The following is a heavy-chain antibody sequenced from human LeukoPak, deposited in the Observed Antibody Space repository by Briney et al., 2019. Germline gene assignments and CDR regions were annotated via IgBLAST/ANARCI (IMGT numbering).Heavy chain of an antibody. CDR2: INPIVGTT. CDR3: ASQSAGWGPFDC. J-gene: IGHJ4*02. V-gene: IGHV1-69*13. Sequence: SVKVSCTASGGTFSIYAFSWVRQAPGQGLEWMGGINPIVGTTNYAQMFQGRVTITADESTSTAYMELSSLRSDDTAVYYCASQSAGWGPFDCWGQATLVTVSS. CDR1: GGTFSIYA. D-gene: IGHD3-10*01.